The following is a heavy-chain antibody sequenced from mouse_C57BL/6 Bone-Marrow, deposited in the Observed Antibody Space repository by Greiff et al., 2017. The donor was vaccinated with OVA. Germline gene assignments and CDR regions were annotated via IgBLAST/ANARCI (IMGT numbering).Heavy chain of an antibody. V-gene: IGHV2-6-1*01. CDR1: GFSLTSYG. CDR3: ARHGITTDYYAMDY. CDR2: IWSDGST. Sequence: VQLQQSGPGLVAPSQSLSITCTVSGFSLTSYGVHWVRQPPGKGLEWLVVIWSDGSTTYNSALKSRLSISKDNSKSQVFLKMNSLQTDDTAMYYCARHGITTDYYAMDYWGQGTSVTVSS. D-gene: IGHD1-2*01. J-gene: IGHJ4*01.